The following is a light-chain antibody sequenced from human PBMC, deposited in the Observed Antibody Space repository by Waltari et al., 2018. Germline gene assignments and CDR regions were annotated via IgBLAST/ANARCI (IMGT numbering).Light chain of an antibody. CDR3: QQHNSHPWT. J-gene: IGKJ1*01. CDR2: AAS. CDR1: QTISTY. Sequence: DIQMTQSPSSLSASVGDRVTITCRTSQTISTYLAWYQQKPGKVPKLLIYAASSLESGVPSRFSGSGSGTEFTLTISSLQPEDFATYYCQQHNSHPWTFGQGT. V-gene: IGKV1-17*03.